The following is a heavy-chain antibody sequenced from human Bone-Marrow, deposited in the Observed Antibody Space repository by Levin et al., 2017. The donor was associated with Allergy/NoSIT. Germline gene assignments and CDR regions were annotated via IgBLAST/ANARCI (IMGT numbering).Heavy chain of an antibody. V-gene: IGHV4-61*02. Sequence: SSETLSLTCTVSGGSISSGSYYWSWIRQPAGKGLEWIGRIYTSGSTNYNPSLKSRVTISVDTSKNQFSLKLSSVTAADTAVYYCARERQQLAYFDYWGQGTLVTVSS. J-gene: IGHJ4*02. CDR3: ARERQQLAYFDY. CDR1: GGSISSGSYY. D-gene: IGHD6-13*01. CDR2: IYTSGST.